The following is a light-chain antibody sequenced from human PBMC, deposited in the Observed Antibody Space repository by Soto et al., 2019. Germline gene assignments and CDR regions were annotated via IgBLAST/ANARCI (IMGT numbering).Light chain of an antibody. CDR3: SSYTSSTTYV. V-gene: IGLV2-14*03. J-gene: IGLJ1*01. CDR2: DVT. Sequence: QSALTQPASVSGSPGRSIATSCTGTSSDVGGYNYVSWYQQHPGKAPKLMIYDVTNRPSGVSNRFSGSKSGNTASLTISGLQAEDEADYYCSSYTSSTTYVFGTGTKVTVL. CDR1: SSDVGGYNY.